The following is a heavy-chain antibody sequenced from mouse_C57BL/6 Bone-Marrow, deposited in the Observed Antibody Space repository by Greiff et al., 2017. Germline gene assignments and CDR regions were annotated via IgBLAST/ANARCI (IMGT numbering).Heavy chain of an antibody. CDR2: INPYNGGT. D-gene: IGHD1-1*01. J-gene: IGHJ2*01. V-gene: IGHV1-19*01. CDR1: GYTFTDYY. CDR3: ARRGGSSPDY. Sequence: EVKLMESGPVLVKPGASVKMSCKASGYTFTDYYMNWVKQSHGKSLEWIGVINPYNGGTSYNQKFKGKATLTVDKSSSTAYMELNSLTSEDSAVYYCARRGGSSPDYWGQGTTLTVSS.